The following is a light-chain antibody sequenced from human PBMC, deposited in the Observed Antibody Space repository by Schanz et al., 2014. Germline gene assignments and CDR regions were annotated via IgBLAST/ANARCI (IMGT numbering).Light chain of an antibody. V-gene: IGKV3-20*01. CDR3: QQYGTSFT. J-gene: IGKJ5*01. Sequence: EIVLTQSPGTLSVSPGERATLSCRASQTFSRSYLAWYQQKPGQAPRLLIYGASTRATGIPDRFSGSGSGTDFTLTISRLEPEDFAVYYCQQYGTSFTFGQGTRLEIK. CDR2: GAS. CDR1: QTFSRSY.